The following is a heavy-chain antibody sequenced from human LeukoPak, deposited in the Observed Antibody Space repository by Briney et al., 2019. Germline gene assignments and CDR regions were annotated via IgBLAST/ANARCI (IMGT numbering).Heavy chain of an antibody. CDR2: MYYSGST. V-gene: IGHV4-59*01. J-gene: IGHJ6*02. CDR3: ARDSTYYYDSSGFYYNYYGMDV. Sequence: SETLSLTCTVTGVSITSYYWSWIRQPPGKGLEWIGNMYYSGSTNYNPSLKNRVTISVDTSKSQFSLKLSSVTAADTAVYYCARDSTYYYDSSGFYYNYYGMDVWGQGTPVTVSS. D-gene: IGHD3-22*01. CDR1: GVSITSYY.